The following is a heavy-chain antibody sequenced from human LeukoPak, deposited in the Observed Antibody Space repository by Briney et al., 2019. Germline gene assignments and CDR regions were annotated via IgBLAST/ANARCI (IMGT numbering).Heavy chain of an antibody. CDR2: IKEDGSEK. CDR3: AREGSSSWYPDY. V-gene: IGHV3-7*01. Sequence: GGSLRLSCAASGFTFSDYWMSWVRQAPGKGLEWVANIKEDGSEKYYVDSVKGRFTISRDNAKNSLYLQMNSLRAEDTAVYHCAREGSSSWYPDYWGQGTLVTVSS. J-gene: IGHJ4*02. CDR1: GFTFSDYW. D-gene: IGHD6-13*01.